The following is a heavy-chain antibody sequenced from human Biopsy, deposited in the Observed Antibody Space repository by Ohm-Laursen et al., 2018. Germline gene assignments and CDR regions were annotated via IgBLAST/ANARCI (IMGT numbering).Heavy chain of an antibody. Sequence: GASVKASCKRSGYSFTNFGITWVRQAPGQGLEWLVRISTYLGRADYAQKFQGRVTMTTDTATTTAYLELQSLTSDDTAVYFCARGSAAGMVVALDFDVWGQGTLVTVSS. D-gene: IGHD2-15*01. CDR1: GYSFTNFG. J-gene: IGHJ4*02. CDR3: ARGSAAGMVVALDFDV. V-gene: IGHV1-18*01. CDR2: ISTYLGRA.